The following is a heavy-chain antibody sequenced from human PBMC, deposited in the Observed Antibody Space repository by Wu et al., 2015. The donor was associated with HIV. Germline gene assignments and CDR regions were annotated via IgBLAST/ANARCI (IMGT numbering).Heavy chain of an antibody. CDR2: INPNSGGT. V-gene: IGHV1-2*02. D-gene: IGHD6-19*01. CDR1: GYTFTGYY. J-gene: IGHJ5*02. Sequence: QVQLVQSGAEVKKPGASVKVSCKASGYTFTGYYMHWVRQAPGQGLEWMGWINPNSGGTNYAQKFQGRVTMTRDTSISTAYMELSRLRSDDTAVYYCASWGHGAVAGRGTPGGREEDWFDPWGPGNPGHRLL. CDR3: ASWGHGAVAGRGTPGGREEDWFDP.